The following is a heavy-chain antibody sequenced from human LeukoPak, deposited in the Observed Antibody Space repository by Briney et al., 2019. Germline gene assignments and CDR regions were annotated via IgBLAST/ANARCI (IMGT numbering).Heavy chain of an antibody. CDR1: GGTFSSYA. CDR3: DYADSSGYSDY. Sequence: ASVKVSCKASGGTFSSYAISWVRQAPGQGLEWMGGIIPIFGTANYAQKFQGRVTITADESTSTAYMELSSLRSEDTAVYCCDYADSSGYSDYWGQGTLVTVSS. V-gene: IGHV1-69*13. J-gene: IGHJ4*02. D-gene: IGHD3-22*01. CDR2: IIPIFGTA.